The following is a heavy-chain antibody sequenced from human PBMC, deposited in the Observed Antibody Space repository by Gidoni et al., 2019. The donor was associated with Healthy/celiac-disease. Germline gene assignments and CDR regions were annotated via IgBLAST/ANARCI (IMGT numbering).Heavy chain of an antibody. CDR2: ISGSGGST. Sequence: EVQLLESGGGLIQPGGSLRLPFAASGFPCRSDAMSWVRQAPGKGLEWVSAISGSGGSTDYADSVKGRFTISRDNSKNTLYLQMNSLRAEDTAVYYCARITIFGVVTYWYFDLWGRGTLVPVSS. D-gene: IGHD3-3*01. CDR3: ARITIFGVVTYWYFDL. CDR1: GFPCRSDA. J-gene: IGHJ2*01. V-gene: IGHV3-23*01.